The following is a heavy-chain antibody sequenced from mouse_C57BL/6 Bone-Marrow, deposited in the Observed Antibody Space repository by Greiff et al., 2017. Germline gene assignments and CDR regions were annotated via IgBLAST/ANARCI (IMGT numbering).Heavy chain of an antibody. CDR3: AKSWEYGDYTVDD. D-gene: IGHD1-2*01. CDR1: GYTFTNYW. CDR2: MHPNGGSP. Sequence: QVQLQQPGAELVKPGASVKLSCKASGYTFTNYWMHWVKQRPGQGLEWIGMMHPNGGSPDYNEKFKSEATLSVDKSSRTAYMELSILTSEDSAVYYCAKSWEYGDYTVDDWGQGTSVTVAS. J-gene: IGHJ4*01. V-gene: IGHV1-64*01.